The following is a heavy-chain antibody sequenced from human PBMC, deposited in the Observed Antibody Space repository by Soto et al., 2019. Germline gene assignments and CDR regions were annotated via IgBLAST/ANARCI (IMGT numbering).Heavy chain of an antibody. CDR2: IWYDGNNK. CDR1: GFIFSNYG. D-gene: IGHD2-21*01. J-gene: IGHJ4*02. CDR3: ARGLHSLFDY. Sequence: PGGSLRLSCAASGFIFSNYGMHWVRQAPGKGLEWLAVIWYDGNNKYYADSVKGRFTISRDNSKNTLYMQMTSLRADDTAVYYCARGLHSLFDYWGQGTLVTVSS. V-gene: IGHV3-33*01.